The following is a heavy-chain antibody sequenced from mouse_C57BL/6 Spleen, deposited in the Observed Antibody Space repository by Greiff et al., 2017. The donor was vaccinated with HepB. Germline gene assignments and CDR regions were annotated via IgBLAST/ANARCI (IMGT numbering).Heavy chain of an antibody. V-gene: IGHV2-6*03. CDR1: GFSLTSYG. D-gene: IGHD3-2*02. Sequence: VQRVESGPGLVAPSQSLSITCTVSGFSLTSYGVHWVRQPPGKGLEWLVVIWSDGSTTYNSALKSRLSISKDNSKSQVFLKMNSLQTDDTAMYYGATHSSGYPAWFAYWGQGTLVTVSA. CDR3: ATHSSGYPAWFAY. J-gene: IGHJ3*01. CDR2: IWSDGST.